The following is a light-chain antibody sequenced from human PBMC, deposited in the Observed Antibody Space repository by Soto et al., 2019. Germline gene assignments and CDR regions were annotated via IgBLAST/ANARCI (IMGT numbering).Light chain of an antibody. CDR2: EVS. Sequence: QSALTQPPSASGSPGQSVTISCTGTNSDVGDYNYVSWYQHHPGKAPKLMIYEVSKRPSGVPDRFSGSKSGNTASLTVSGLQADDEADYYCSSYAGSNNFVVFGGGTKLTVL. V-gene: IGLV2-8*01. CDR1: NSDVGDYNY. J-gene: IGLJ2*01. CDR3: SSYAGSNNFVV.